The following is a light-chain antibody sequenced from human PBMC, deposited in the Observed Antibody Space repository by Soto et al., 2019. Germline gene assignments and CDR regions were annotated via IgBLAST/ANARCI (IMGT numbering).Light chain of an antibody. CDR2: DAS. CDR1: QSINRR. Sequence: DIQMTQSPSTLSASVGDRVTITCRASQSINRRLAWYQQKPGKAPNLLIYDASTLESGVPARFSGGDSGTEFTLTISSLQPDDFATYHCQHYGGVWTFGQGTKVDVK. V-gene: IGKV1-5*01. J-gene: IGKJ1*01. CDR3: QHYGGVWT.